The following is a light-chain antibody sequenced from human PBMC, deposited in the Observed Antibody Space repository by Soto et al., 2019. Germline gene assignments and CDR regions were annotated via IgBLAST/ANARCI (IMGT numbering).Light chain of an antibody. CDR1: SNDFGGYNY. Sequence: QSVLTQPPSASGSPGQSVTISCAGNSNDFGGYNYVSWYQQHPGKAPKLLIYEVSKRPSGVPDRFSGSKSGNTASLTVSGLQADDEADYYCNSYAGSNNLAIFGTGTKVTVL. CDR3: NSYAGSNNLAI. CDR2: EVS. V-gene: IGLV2-8*01. J-gene: IGLJ1*01.